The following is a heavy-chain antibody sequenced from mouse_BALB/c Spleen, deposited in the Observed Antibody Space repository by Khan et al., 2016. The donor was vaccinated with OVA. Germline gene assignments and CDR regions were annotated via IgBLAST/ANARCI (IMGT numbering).Heavy chain of an antibody. CDR1: GYTFTSYW. V-gene: IGHV1S41*01. D-gene: IGHD1-1*01. Sequence: DLVKPGASVKLSCKASGYTFTSYWINWIKQRPGQGLEWIGRIAPGSGSTSYNEMFKVKATLTVDTSSTTASIQLSSLSSEDSAVYFCARSNDYGSSLYAVDYWGQGTSVTVSS. J-gene: IGHJ4*01. CDR3: ARSNDYGSSLYAVDY. CDR2: IAPGSGST.